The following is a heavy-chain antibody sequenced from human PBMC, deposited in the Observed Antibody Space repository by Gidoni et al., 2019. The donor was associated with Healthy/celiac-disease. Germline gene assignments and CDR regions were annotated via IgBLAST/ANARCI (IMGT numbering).Heavy chain of an antibody. J-gene: IGHJ4*02. CDR2: IAYDGSNK. CDR1: GFTFSSYA. D-gene: IGHD1-7*01. Sequence: QVQLVESGGGVVQPGRSLRLSCAASGFTFSSYAMHWVRQAPGKGLEWVAVIAYDGSNKYYADSVKGRFTISRDNSKNTLYLQMNSLRAEDTAVYYCERGPQGNWNYVGFDYWGQGTLVTVSS. CDR3: ERGPQGNWNYVGFDY. V-gene: IGHV3-30*04.